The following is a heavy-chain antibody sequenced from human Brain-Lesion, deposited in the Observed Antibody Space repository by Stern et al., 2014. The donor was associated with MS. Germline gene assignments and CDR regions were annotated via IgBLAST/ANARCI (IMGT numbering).Heavy chain of an antibody. CDR1: GYRFTSNW. J-gene: IGHJ4*02. CDR3: ARRGDSSSSGFDY. D-gene: IGHD6-6*01. CDR2: IWPGGSDT. Sequence: EVQLEESGAEVKKPGESLKISCKGSGYRFTSNWIGWVRQMPGKGLAWMGIIWPGGSDTRYSPSFQGQVTISADKSISTAYLQWSSLQASDTAMYYCARRGDSSSSGFDYWGQGTLVIVSS. V-gene: IGHV5-51*01.